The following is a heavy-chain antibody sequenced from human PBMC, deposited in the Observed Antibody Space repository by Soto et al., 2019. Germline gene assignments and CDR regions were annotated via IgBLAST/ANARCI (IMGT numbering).Heavy chain of an antibody. CDR1: GLTFSSYE. CDR2: ISKSGSII. CDR3: ASVMLRFSYGIDV. J-gene: IGHJ6*02. V-gene: IGHV3-48*03. D-gene: IGHD3-3*01. Sequence: GGSLRLSCAASGLTFSSYEMHWVHQAPGKGLEWVSYISKSGSIIYYTDSVKGRFTISRDNAKNLLYLEMNSLRAEDSAVYFCASVMLRFSYGIDVWGQGTTVTVSS.